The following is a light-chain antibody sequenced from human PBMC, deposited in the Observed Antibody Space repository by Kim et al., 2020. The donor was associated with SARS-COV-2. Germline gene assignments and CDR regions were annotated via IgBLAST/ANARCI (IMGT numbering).Light chain of an antibody. J-gene: IGLJ1*01. CDR3: SSYRSSGYV. CDR1: SSDVGGYNY. V-gene: IGLV2-14*03. CDR2: DVT. Sequence: ALTQPASVSGSPRQSITISCTGTSSDVGGYNYVSWYQQYPGKAPKLMIYDVTKRPSGVSNRFSGSKSGNTASLTISGLQAEDEADYYCSSYRSSGYVFGTGTKVTVL.